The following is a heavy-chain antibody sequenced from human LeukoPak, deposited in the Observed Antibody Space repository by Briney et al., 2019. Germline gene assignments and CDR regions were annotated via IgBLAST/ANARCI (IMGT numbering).Heavy chain of an antibody. D-gene: IGHD5/OR15-5a*01. Sequence: GGSLRLSCAASGFTFSDYYMTWIRQAPGKGLEWVSYISFSSSYTNYADSVKGRFTISRDNAKNSLYLQMNSLRAEDTAVYYCAKARGSSVYEQFDYWGQGTQVTVSP. J-gene: IGHJ4*02. CDR1: GFTFSDYY. CDR2: ISFSSSYT. CDR3: AKARGSSVYEQFDY. V-gene: IGHV3-11*05.